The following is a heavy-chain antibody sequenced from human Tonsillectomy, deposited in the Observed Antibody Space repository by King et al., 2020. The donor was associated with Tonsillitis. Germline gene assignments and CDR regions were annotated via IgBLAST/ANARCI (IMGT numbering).Heavy chain of an antibody. CDR1: GYTFTSHG. V-gene: IGHV1-18*04. CDR3: ARGWFGELLDYYYGMDV. CDR2: ISGYNGNT. D-gene: IGHD3-10*01. Sequence: VQLVESGVEVKKPGASVKVSCKASGYTFTSHGISWVRQAPGQGLEWMGWISGYNGNTNYAQKFQGRVTMTTDTSTSTAYMELRSLRSDDTAVYYCARGWFGELLDYYYGMDVWGQGTTVTVSS. J-gene: IGHJ6*02.